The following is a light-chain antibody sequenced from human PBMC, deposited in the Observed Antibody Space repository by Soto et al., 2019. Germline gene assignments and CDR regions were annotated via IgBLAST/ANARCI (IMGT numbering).Light chain of an antibody. V-gene: IGLV2-8*01. J-gene: IGLJ1*01. CDR2: EVN. CDR1: SSDVGGYNF. Sequence: QSALTQPPSASGSPGQSVTISCTGTSSDVGGYNFVSWYQHLPGKAPKLIIYEVNKRPSGVPNRFSGSKSGNTASLTVSGLQAVDEADYYCNSYAGSNIYVFGTGTKLTVL. CDR3: NSYAGSNIYV.